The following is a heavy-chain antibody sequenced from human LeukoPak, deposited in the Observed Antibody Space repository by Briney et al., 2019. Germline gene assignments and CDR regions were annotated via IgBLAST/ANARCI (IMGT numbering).Heavy chain of an antibody. Sequence: PSETLSLTCTVSGGSISSYYWSWIRQPAGKGLEWIGRIYTSGSTNYNPSLKSRVTMSVDTSKNQFSLKPSSVTAADTAVYYCARVRDSSGWTIIDYWGQGTLVTVSS. CDR1: GGSISSYY. V-gene: IGHV4-4*07. CDR2: IYTSGST. CDR3: ARVRDSSGWTIIDY. J-gene: IGHJ4*02. D-gene: IGHD6-19*01.